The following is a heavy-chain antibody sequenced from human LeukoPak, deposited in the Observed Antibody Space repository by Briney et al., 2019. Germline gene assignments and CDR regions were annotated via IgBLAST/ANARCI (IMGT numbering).Heavy chain of an antibody. CDR1: GFTLSSYA. CDR3: ARDQFTNGGKKDY. V-gene: IGHV3-30-3*01. CDR2: ISYDGSNK. Sequence: SGGSLRLSCAASGFTLSSYAMHWVRQAPGKGLEWVAVISYDGSNKYYADSVKGRFTISRDNSKNTLHLQMNSLRAEDTAVYYCARDQFTNGGKKDYWGQGTLVTVSS. J-gene: IGHJ4*02. D-gene: IGHD2-2*01.